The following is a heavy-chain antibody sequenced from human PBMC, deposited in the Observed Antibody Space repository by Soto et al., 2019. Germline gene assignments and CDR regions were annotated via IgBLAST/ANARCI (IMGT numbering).Heavy chain of an antibody. CDR2: IYPGDSDT. D-gene: IGHD2-2*01. Sequence: GESLKISCTGIGYAFTSYWIAWVRQMPGKGLEWVGIIYPGDSDTRYSPSFQGQVTISVDKSITTAYLQWSTLKASDPAMYYCARGYCTTTICHPWFDPWGQGTLVTVSS. CDR3: ARGYCTTTICHPWFDP. V-gene: IGHV5-51*01. CDR1: GYAFTSYW. J-gene: IGHJ5*02.